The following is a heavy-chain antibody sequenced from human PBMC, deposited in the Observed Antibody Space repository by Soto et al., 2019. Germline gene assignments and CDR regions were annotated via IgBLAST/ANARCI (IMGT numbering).Heavy chain of an antibody. CDR3: ARRSTGYSSSWYRY. D-gene: IGHD6-13*01. CDR2: IYYSGST. CDR1: GGSISSYY. V-gene: IGHV4-59*08. J-gene: IGHJ4*02. Sequence: QVQLQESGPGLVKPSETLSLTCTVSGGSISSYYWSWIRQPPGKGLEWIGYIYYSGSTNYNPSFKSRVTISVDTSKNQFSLKLSSVTAADTAVYYCARRSTGYSSSWYRYWGQGTLVTVSS.